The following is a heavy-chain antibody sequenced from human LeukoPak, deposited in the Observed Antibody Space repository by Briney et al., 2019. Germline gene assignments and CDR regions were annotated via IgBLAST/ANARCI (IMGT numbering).Heavy chain of an antibody. D-gene: IGHD6-13*01. V-gene: IGHV4-59*01. CDR3: ARAGSSSWPHYYYYMDV. J-gene: IGHJ6*03. Sequence: SEILSLTCSVSGGSMSGYYWSWIRQPPGQGLEWIGFIYYRGDTKYNPSLKSRVTILVDTSKNQFTLKLSSVTAADTAVYYCARAGSSSWPHYYYYMDVWGKGTTVTISS. CDR1: GGSMSGYY. CDR2: IYYRGDT.